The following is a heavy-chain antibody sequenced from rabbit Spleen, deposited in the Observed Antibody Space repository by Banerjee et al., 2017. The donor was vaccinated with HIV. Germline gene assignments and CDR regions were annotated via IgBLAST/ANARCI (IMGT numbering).Heavy chain of an antibody. V-gene: IGHV1S40*01. D-gene: IGHD8-1*01. CDR3: ARDAGSSFSTYGMDL. CDR1: GFSFSSTYY. J-gene: IGHJ6*01. Sequence: QSLEESGGDLVKPGASLTLTCTASGFSFSSTYYMCWVRQPPGKGLEWIGCIESGSSGFTYLASWAKGRHTISKTSSTTVTLQMTSLTAADTATYFCARDAGSSFSTYGMDLWGPGTLVTVS. CDR2: IESGSSGFT.